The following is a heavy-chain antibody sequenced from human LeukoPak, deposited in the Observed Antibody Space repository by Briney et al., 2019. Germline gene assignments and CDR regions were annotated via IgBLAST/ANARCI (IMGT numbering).Heavy chain of an antibody. Sequence: ASVKVSCKTSGYTFTSYDINWVRQATGQGLEWMGGMDGNSGKTAYAQKFLGRVTITRNTSISTAYMELSSLRSEDTAVYYCPRLYYYASSGYDALDIWGQGTMVTVSS. V-gene: IGHV1-8*01. J-gene: IGHJ3*02. D-gene: IGHD3-22*01. CDR3: PRLYYYASSGYDALDI. CDR1: GYTFTSYD. CDR2: MDGNSGKT.